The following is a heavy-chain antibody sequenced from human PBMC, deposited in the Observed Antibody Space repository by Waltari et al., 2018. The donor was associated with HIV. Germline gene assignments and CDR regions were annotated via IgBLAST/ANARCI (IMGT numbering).Heavy chain of an antibody. CDR3: ARVSLAGWFDP. D-gene: IGHD6-19*01. CDR2: VYTSGTT. J-gene: IGHJ5*02. CDR1: GGSISSGSYS. Sequence: QVQLQESGPGLVKPSQTLSLTCPVSGGSISSGSYSWRWIRQPAGKGLEWIGRVYTSGTTNYNPSLKSRVTISVDTSKNQISLKMRSVTAADTAVYYCARVSLAGWFDPWGQGTLVTVSS. V-gene: IGHV4-61*02.